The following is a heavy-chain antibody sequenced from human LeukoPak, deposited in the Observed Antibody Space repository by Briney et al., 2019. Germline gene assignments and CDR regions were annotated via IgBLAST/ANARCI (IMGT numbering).Heavy chain of an antibody. J-gene: IGHJ4*02. CDR3: ARTSSSMLLWFGELLPYDY. CDR1: GYTFTGSY. Sequence: ASVKVSCKASGYTFTGSYMHWVRQAPEQGLEWMRWISAYNGNTNYAQKLQGRVTMTTDTSTSTAYMELRSLRSDDTAVYYCARTSSSMLLWFGELLPYDYWGQGTLVTVSS. V-gene: IGHV1-18*04. CDR2: ISAYNGNT. D-gene: IGHD3-10*01.